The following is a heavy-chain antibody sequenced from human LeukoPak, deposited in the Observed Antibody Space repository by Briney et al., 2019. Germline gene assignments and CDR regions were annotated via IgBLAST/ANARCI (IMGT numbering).Heavy chain of an antibody. D-gene: IGHD5-24*01. CDR1: GFTYSSYA. CDR2: ISYDGSNK. Sequence: GGSLRLSCAASGFTYSSYAMHWVRQAPGKGLDWVAVISYDGSNKYYADSVKGRFTISRDNSKNTLYLQMNSLRAEDTAVYYCARWPEGDGYQFDYWGQGTLVTVSS. CDR3: ARWPEGDGYQFDY. J-gene: IGHJ4*02. V-gene: IGHV3-30-3*01.